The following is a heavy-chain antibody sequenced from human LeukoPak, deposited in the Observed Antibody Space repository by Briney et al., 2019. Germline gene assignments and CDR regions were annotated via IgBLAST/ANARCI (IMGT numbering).Heavy chain of an antibody. Sequence: GGSLRLSCAASGFIFGICAMSWVRQAPGKGLEWVSSISGGGGSTDYADSVKGRFTISRDNSKNTLYLQMNSLRAEDTAVCYCAKGYSSGWSGFSAFDYWGQGTLVTVSS. J-gene: IGHJ4*02. CDR2: ISGGGGST. CDR3: AKGYSSGWSGFSAFDY. CDR1: GFIFGICA. D-gene: IGHD6-19*01. V-gene: IGHV3-23*01.